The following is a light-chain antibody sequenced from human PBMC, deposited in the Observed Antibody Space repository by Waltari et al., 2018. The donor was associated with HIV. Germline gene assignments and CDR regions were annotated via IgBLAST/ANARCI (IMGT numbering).Light chain of an antibody. J-gene: IGLJ2*01. V-gene: IGLV3-25*03. Sequence: SSELTQAPSVSVSPGQTAKITCSGAALSKHYVYWYQQKPGQAPLMMIFKDSERPSEIPARFSASSSGSTSILTISGVQAEDEADYYCQSGHNSDSIFGGGTKLTVL. CDR1: ALSKHY. CDR3: QSGHNSDSI. CDR2: KDS.